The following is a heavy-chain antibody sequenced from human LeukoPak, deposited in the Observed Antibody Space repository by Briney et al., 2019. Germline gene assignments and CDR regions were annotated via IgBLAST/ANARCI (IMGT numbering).Heavy chain of an antibody. V-gene: IGHV3-23*01. J-gene: IGHJ4*02. Sequence: PGGSLRLSCAASGFTFDSYAMSWVRQAPGKGLEWVSAISGSGGSTYYADSVKGRFTISRDNSKNTLYLQMNSLRAEDTAVYYCAKDVGGWAAAGNFDYWGQGTLVTVSS. CDR3: AKDVGGWAAAGNFDY. D-gene: IGHD6-13*01. CDR2: ISGSGGST. CDR1: GFTFDSYA.